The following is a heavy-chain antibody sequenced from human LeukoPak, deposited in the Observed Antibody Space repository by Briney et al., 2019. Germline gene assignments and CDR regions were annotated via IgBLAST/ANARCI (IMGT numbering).Heavy chain of an antibody. Sequence: SETLSLTCTVSGGSISSSTYYWGWIRQPPGKGLEWIGNIYYSGSTYYNPSLKSRVTISVDTSKNQFSLKLSSVTAADTAVYYCARRSFALAGASTWFDPWGQGTLVTVSS. CDR2: IYYSGST. J-gene: IGHJ5*02. CDR3: ARRSFALAGASTWFDP. CDR1: GGSISSSTYY. V-gene: IGHV4-39*01. D-gene: IGHD6-19*01.